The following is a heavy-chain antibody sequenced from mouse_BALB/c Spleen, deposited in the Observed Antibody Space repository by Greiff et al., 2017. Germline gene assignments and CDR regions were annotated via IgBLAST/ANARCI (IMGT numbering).Heavy chain of an antibody. J-gene: IGHJ4*01. V-gene: IGHV14-3*02. CDR2: IDPANGNT. CDR1: GFNIKDTY. CDR3: AREAWLLHYYAMDY. Sequence: EVQLQESGAELVKPGASVKLSCTASGFNIKDTYMHWVKQRPEQGLEWIGRIDPANGNTKYDPKFQGKATITADTSSNTAYLQLSSLTSEDTAVYYWAREAWLLHYYAMDYWGQGTSVTVSS. D-gene: IGHD2-3*01.